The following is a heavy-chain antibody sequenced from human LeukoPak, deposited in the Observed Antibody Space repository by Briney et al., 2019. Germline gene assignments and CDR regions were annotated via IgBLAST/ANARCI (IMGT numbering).Heavy chain of an antibody. D-gene: IGHD5-18*01. CDR1: GFTFSNYA. CDR3: AREKIQLWSRYFDY. J-gene: IGHJ4*02. Sequence: PGGSLRLSCSASGFTFSNYAMHWVRQAPGKGLEYVSAITTNGGNTYYADSVKGRFTISRDNSKNTLHLQMSSLRAEDTAVYYCAREKIQLWSRYFDYWGQGTLVTVSS. V-gene: IGHV3-64*04. CDR2: ITTNGGNT.